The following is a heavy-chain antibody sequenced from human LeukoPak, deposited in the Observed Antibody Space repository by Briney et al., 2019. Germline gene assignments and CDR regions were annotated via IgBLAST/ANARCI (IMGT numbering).Heavy chain of an antibody. J-gene: IGHJ4*02. D-gene: IGHD6-19*01. CDR2: IYYSGST. CDR3: ARQRVSLVAGTRWYFDY. Sequence: SETLSLTCTVSGGSISSSSYYWGWIRQPPGNGLEWIGSIYYSGSTYYNPSLQSRVTISVDTSKNQFSLKLSSVTAADTAVYYCARQRVSLVAGTRWYFDYWGQGTLVTVSS. CDR1: GGSISSSSYY. V-gene: IGHV4-39*01.